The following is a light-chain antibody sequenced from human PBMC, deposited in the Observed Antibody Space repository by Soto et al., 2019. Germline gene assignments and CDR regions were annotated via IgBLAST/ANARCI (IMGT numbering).Light chain of an antibody. CDR2: EVS. CDR1: SSDVGSYNL. Sequence: QSALTQPASVSGSPGQSITISCTGTSSDVGSYNLVSWYQQHPGKAPKLMIYEVSKRPSGVSNRFSGSKSGNTASLTISGLQVGEEADYYSCSYAGSSTFGVVFGGGTKLTVL. CDR3: CSYAGSSTFGVV. J-gene: IGLJ2*01. V-gene: IGLV2-23*02.